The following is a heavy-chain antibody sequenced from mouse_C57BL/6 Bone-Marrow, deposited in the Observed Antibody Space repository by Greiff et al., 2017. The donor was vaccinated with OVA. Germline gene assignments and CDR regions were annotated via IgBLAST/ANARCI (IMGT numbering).Heavy chain of an antibody. CDR2: IYWDDDK. V-gene: IGHV8-12*01. CDR1: GFSLSTSGMG. J-gene: IGHJ1*03. CDR3: ARRGPTVVADWYFDG. Sequence: QVTLKESGPGILQSSQTLSLTCSFSGFSLSTSGMGVSWIRQPSGKGLEWLAHIYWDDDKRYNPSLKRRLTISKNTSRNQVFLKITSVDTADTATDYGARRGPTVVADWYFDGWGTGTTVTVSS. D-gene: IGHD1-1*01.